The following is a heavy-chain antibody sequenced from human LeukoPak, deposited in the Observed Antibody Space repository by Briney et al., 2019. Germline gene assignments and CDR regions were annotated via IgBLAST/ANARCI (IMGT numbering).Heavy chain of an antibody. V-gene: IGHV5-51*01. CDR2: IYPGDSDT. J-gene: IGHJ5*02. CDR1: GYSFTSYW. D-gene: IGHD6-13*01. Sequence: GESLKISCKCSGYSFTSYWIGWVRQMPGKGLEWMGIIYPGDSDTRYGPSFQGQVTISADKSISTAYLQWSSLKASDTAMYYCARQRDSSRNWFDPWGQGTLVTVSS. CDR3: ARQRDSSRNWFDP.